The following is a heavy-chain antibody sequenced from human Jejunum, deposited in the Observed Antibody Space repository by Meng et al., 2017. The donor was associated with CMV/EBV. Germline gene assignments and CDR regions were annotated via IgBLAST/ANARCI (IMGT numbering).Heavy chain of an antibody. J-gene: IGHJ4*02. CDR3: ARGTPYCGGDCYYFDS. CDR2: LYYSGTT. CDR1: GSIRSDAYY. D-gene: IGHD2-21*02. V-gene: IGHV4-39*07. Sequence: GSIRSDAYYWRWIRPSPGKGLQWIGSLYYSGTTHYNPSLKSRVTVSVDTSRNQFSLKLSSVTAADTAVYFCARGTPYCGGDCYYFDSWGQGILVTVSS.